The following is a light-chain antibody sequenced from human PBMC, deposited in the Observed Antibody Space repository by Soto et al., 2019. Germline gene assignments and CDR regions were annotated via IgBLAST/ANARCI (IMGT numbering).Light chain of an antibody. V-gene: IGKV1-5*03. Sequence: DIEIPQSPSNLSGSVGDRVTLPCRASQTISSWLAWYQQKPGKAPKLLIYKASTLKSGVPSRFRGSGSGTEFTLTISSLQPDDVATYYCQHYNSYSEAFGQGTQVDIK. CDR2: KAS. CDR3: QHYNSYSEA. J-gene: IGKJ1*01. CDR1: QTISSW.